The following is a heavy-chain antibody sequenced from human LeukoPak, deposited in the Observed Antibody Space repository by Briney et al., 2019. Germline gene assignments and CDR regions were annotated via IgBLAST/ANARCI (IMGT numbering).Heavy chain of an antibody. D-gene: IGHD7-27*01. CDR1: GGSISSYY. Sequence: PSETLSFTCTVSGGSISSYYWSWIRQPPGKGLEWIGYIYYSGSTNYNPSLKSRVTISVDTSKNQFSLKLSSVTAADTAVYYCAREKTGEFDYWGQGTLVTVSS. CDR3: AREKTGEFDY. V-gene: IGHV4-59*01. CDR2: IYYSGST. J-gene: IGHJ4*02.